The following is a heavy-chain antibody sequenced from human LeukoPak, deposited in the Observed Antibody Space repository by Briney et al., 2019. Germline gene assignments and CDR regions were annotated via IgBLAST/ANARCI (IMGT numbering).Heavy chain of an antibody. D-gene: IGHD2-15*01. V-gene: IGHV3-53*01. J-gene: IGHJ4*02. CDR2: IYSGGST. Sequence: PGGSLRLSCAASGFTVSSNYMSWVRQAPGKGLEWVSVIYSGGSTYYADSVKGRFTISRDNSKNTLYLQMNSLRAEDTAVYYCARCSGGSCSYYFDYWGQGTLVTVSS. CDR1: GFTVSSNY. CDR3: ARCSGGSCSYYFDY.